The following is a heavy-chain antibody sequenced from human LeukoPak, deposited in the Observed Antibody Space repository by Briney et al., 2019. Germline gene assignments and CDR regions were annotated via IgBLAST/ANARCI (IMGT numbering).Heavy chain of an antibody. CDR3: ARGIYDFWSGYRYYFDY. CDR1: GGSFSGYY. V-gene: IGHV4-34*01. D-gene: IGHD3-3*01. CDR2: INHSGST. J-gene: IGHJ4*02. Sequence: PSETLSLTCAVYGGSFSGYYWSWIRQPPGKGLEWIGEINHSGSTNCNPSLKSRVTISVDTSKNQFSLKLSSVTAADTAVYYCARGIYDFWSGYRYYFDYWGQGTLVTVSS.